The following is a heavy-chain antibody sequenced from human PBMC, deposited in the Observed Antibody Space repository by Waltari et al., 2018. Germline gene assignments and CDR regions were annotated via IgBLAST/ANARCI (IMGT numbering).Heavy chain of an antibody. CDR1: GGSFSGYY. V-gene: IGHV4-34*01. J-gene: IGHJ4*02. D-gene: IGHD3-22*01. CDR3: ASPYYYDSSGQGH. Sequence: QVQLQQWGAGLLKPSETLSLTCAVYGGSFSGYYWSWIRQPPGKGLEWIGEINHSGSTNYNPSLKSRVTISVDTSKNQFSLKLSSVTAADTAVYYCASPYYYDSSGQGHWGQGTLVTVSS. CDR2: INHSGST.